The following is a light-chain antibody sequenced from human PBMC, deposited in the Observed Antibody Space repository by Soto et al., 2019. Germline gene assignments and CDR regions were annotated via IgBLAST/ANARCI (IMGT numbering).Light chain of an antibody. CDR3: SSYTSSSTEV. CDR2: DVS. V-gene: IGLV2-14*01. Sequence: QSALTQPASVSGSPGQSITISCTGTSSDVGGYNYVSWYQQHPGKAPKLMIYDVSKQPSGVFNRLPGSMSGNTASLTISRLQAEDEADYYCSSYTSSSTEVFGGGTKDTVL. CDR1: SSDVGGYNY. J-gene: IGLJ2*01.